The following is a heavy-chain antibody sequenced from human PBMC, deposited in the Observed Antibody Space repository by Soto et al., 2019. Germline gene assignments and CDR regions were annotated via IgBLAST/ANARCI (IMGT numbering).Heavy chain of an antibody. V-gene: IGHV3-23*01. D-gene: IGHD6-13*01. Sequence: GGSLRLSCTASGFTFGDSVITWVRQAPGKGLEWVSGLSDSGGSTYYADSVKGRFTISRDNSMNTVYLQMNTLRAEDTAVYYCAKVSSSWYSGFFDLWGQGTLVTVSS. CDR2: LSDSGGST. CDR1: GFTFGDSV. CDR3: AKVSSSWYSGFFDL. J-gene: IGHJ4*02.